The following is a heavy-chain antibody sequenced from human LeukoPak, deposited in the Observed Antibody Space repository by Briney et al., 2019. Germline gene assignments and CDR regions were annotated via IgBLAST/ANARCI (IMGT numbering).Heavy chain of an antibody. J-gene: IGHJ4*02. CDR2: IWYDGSNK. CDR1: GFTFSSYG. Sequence: GGSLRLSCAASGFTFSSYGMHWVRQAPGKGLEWVALIWYDGSNKYYADSVKGRFTISRDNSKNTLYLQMNSLRAEDTAVYYCAKDSSEQWLAYYFDYWGQGTLVTVSS. V-gene: IGHV3-33*06. D-gene: IGHD6-19*01. CDR3: AKDSSEQWLAYYFDY.